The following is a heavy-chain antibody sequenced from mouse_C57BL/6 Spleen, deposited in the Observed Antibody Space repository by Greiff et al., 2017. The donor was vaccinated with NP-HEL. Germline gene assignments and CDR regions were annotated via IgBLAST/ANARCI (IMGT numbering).Heavy chain of an antibody. Sequence: QVQLQQPGAELVKPGASVKLSCKASGYTFTSYWMHWVKQRPGRGLEWIGRLDPNRGGTKYNEKFKSKATLTVDKPSSTAYMQLSSLTSEDSAVYYCASEGNYGSWFAYWGQGTLVTVSA. J-gene: IGHJ3*01. CDR1: GYTFTSYW. V-gene: IGHV1-72*01. CDR3: ASEGNYGSWFAY. CDR2: LDPNRGGT. D-gene: IGHD1-1*01.